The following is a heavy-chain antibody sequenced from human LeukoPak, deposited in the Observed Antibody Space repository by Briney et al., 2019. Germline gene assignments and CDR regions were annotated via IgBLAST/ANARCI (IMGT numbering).Heavy chain of an antibody. Sequence: PSETLSLTCTVSGGSISSSSYYWGWIRQPPGKGLEWIGSIYYSGSTYYNPSLKSRVTISVDTSKNQFSLKLSSVTAADTAVYYCARDEDGYCSGGSCSDYWGQGTLVTVSS. D-gene: IGHD2-15*01. V-gene: IGHV4-39*07. CDR1: GGSISSSSYY. J-gene: IGHJ4*02. CDR2: IYYSGST. CDR3: ARDEDGYCSGGSCSDY.